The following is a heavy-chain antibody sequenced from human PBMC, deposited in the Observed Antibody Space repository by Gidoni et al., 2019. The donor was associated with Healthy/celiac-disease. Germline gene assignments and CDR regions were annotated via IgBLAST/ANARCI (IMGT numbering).Heavy chain of an antibody. Sequence: QLQLQESGPGLVKPSETLSLTCTVCGGSISSSSYYWRWIRQPPGKGLECIGSIYYSGSTYYNPSLKRRVTISVDPSKNQFSLKLSSVTAADTAVYYCSRQVWGSGVFDYWVQGTLVTVSS. D-gene: IGHD3-16*01. CDR3: SRQVWGSGVFDY. CDR1: GGSISSSSYY. J-gene: IGHJ4*02. CDR2: IYYSGST. V-gene: IGHV4-39*01.